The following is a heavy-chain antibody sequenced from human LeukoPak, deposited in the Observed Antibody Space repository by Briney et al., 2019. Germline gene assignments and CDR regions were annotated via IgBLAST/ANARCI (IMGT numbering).Heavy chain of an antibody. J-gene: IGHJ4*02. CDR3: AREVRLTGTDRGIFGY. CDR1: GYTFTSYG. Sequence: ASVKVSCKASGYTFTSYGISWVRQAPGQGLEWMGWISAYNGNTNYAQKLQGRVTMTTDTSTSTAYMELRSLRSDDTAVYYCAREVRLTGTDRGIFGYWGQGTLVTVSS. CDR2: ISAYNGNT. D-gene: IGHD1-20*01. V-gene: IGHV1-18*01.